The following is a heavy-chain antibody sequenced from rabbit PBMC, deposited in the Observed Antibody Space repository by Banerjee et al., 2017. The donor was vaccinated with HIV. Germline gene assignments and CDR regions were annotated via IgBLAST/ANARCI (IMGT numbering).Heavy chain of an antibody. CDR1: GFSFNNKYV. CDR3: ARGYPVAAGYGDGYYFNL. CDR2: IGIGSGTT. V-gene: IGHV1S45*01. Sequence: QEQLEESGGDLDKPEGSLTLTCTASGFSFNNKYVMCWVRQAPGKGLEWIGCIGIGSGTTYYASWAKGRFTITKTSSTTVTLQMTSLTAADTATYFCARGYPVAAGYGDGYYFNLWGQGTLVTVS. D-gene: IGHD6-1*01. J-gene: IGHJ4*01.